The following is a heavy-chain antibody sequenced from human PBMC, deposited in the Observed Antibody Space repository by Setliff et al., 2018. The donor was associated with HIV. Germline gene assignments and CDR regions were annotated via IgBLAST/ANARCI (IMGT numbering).Heavy chain of an antibody. J-gene: IGHJ4*02. CDR1: GFTFSDFS. Sequence: PGGSLRLSCAASGFTFSDFSMSWIRQAPGKGLEWISYISSSDNTMYYADSVKGRFTISRDNAKNSLFLQLNSLRVEDTAMYYCAKVFRSSTMLLVGFDYWGLGTLVTVSS. D-gene: IGHD3-22*01. V-gene: IGHV3-11*01. CDR3: AKVFRSSTMLLVGFDY. CDR2: ISSSDNTM.